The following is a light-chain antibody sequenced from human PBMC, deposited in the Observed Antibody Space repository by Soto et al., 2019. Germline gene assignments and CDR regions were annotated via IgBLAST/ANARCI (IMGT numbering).Light chain of an antibody. J-gene: IGLJ2*01. Sequence: QSVLTQPASVSGSPGQSITISCTGTSSDVGAYNSVSWYQQHPDKAPKLMIHDVSDRPSGVSDRFSGSKSGTTAALTVSGLQAEDEADYYCSSYTVSSTVLFGGGTKLTVL. CDR2: DVS. V-gene: IGLV2-14*03. CDR1: SSDVGAYNS. CDR3: SSYTVSSTVL.